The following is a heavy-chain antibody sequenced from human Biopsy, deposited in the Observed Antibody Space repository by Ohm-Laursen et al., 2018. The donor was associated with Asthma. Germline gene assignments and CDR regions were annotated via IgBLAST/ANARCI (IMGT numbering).Heavy chain of an antibody. CDR1: AYTFIGYH. D-gene: IGHD7-27*01. CDR2: TNPNGGAT. V-gene: IGHV1-2*06. J-gene: IGHJ5*02. Sequence: SSVKVSCKASAYTFIGYHLHWVRQAPGEGLEWMGRTNPNGGATIYAQKFQGRVTMTRDTSISTAYMELSRLTSDDTAVYYCARVQKSPGDRWFDPWGQGTLVTVSS. CDR3: ARVQKSPGDRWFDP.